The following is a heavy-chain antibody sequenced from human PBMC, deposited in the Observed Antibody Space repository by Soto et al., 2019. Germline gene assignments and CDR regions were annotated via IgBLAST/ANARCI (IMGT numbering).Heavy chain of an antibody. J-gene: IGHJ6*02. V-gene: IGHV3-30-3*01. CDR1: GFPFTNYA. Sequence: QVQLVESGGGVVQPGRSLTLSCAASGFPFTNYAIHWVRQAPGKGLEWVAVISHDGGIKHYADSVKGRFTISRDNSKNPLDLQMNRLEDEEKAGYHCAREHGALDLWGQGTTVTVAS. CDR3: AREHGALDL. CDR2: ISHDGGIK.